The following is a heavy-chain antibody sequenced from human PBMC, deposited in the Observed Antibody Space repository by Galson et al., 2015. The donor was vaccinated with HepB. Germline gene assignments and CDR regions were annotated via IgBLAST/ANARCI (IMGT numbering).Heavy chain of an antibody. J-gene: IGHJ3*02. Sequence: SLRLSCAASGFTFSDYYMNWMRQAPGKGLEWVSYITSSSLFTEYADSVKGRATISRDNGANSSFLQMNSLRPEDTAVYYCAREGLRHGAIDIWGQGTVVTVSP. CDR2: ITSSSLFT. V-gene: IGHV3-11*06. CDR1: GFTFSDYY. CDR3: AREGLRHGAIDI. D-gene: IGHD3/OR15-3a*01.